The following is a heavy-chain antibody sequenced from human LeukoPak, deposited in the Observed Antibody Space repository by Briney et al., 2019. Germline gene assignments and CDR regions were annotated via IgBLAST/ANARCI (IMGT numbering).Heavy chain of an antibody. Sequence: GGSLRLSCAASGFTFSSSGMSWVRQAPGKGLEWVSSISGSGSGGSTYYADSVKGRFTISRDNSKNTLYLQMNSLRAEDTAVYYCAKGPVNWNYDHWGQGTLVTVSS. CDR2: ISGSGSGGST. V-gene: IGHV3-23*01. CDR1: GFTFSSSG. J-gene: IGHJ4*02. D-gene: IGHD1-7*01. CDR3: AKGPVNWNYDH.